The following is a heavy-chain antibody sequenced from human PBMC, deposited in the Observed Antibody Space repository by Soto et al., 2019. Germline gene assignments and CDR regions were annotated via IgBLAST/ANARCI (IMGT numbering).Heavy chain of an antibody. CDR1: GFTFSSDC. J-gene: IGHJ4*02. V-gene: IGHV3-30*18. D-gene: IGHD6-13*01. CDR3: AKDVKRYSSSWYYFDY. Sequence: PGGSLGLSCAASGFTFSSDCMHWVRQAPGKGLEWVAVISYDGSNKYYADSVKGRFTISRDNSKNTLYLQMNSLRAEDTAVYYCAKDVKRYSSSWYYFDYWGQGTLVTVSS. CDR2: ISYDGSNK.